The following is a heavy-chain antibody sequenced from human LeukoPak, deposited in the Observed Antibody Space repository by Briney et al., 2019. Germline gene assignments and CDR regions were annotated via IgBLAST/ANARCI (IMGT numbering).Heavy chain of an antibody. D-gene: IGHD1-26*01. CDR2: FKTNSGQV. CDR3: ARVSGSYVRAFRPYVGTFDY. Sequence: GGSLRLSCVASGFTFSAYAMNWVRLAPGKGLEWVSTFKTNSGQVYYAESVRGRFTISRDNSKNTLYLQMNSLRAEDTAVYYCARVSGSYVRAFRPYVGTFDYWGQGTLVTVSS. J-gene: IGHJ4*02. V-gene: IGHV3-23*01. CDR1: GFTFSAYA.